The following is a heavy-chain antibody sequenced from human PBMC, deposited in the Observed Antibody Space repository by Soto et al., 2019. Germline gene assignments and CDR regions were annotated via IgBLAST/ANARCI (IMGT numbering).Heavy chain of an antibody. CDR3: AKSTVRMPPYYFDY. Sequence: GGSLRLSCAASGFTFSNYAMCWVRQAPGKGLEWVSAISGPGGATYYADSVRGRFTISRDNSKNTLSLQMNSLRAEDTAVYYCAKSTVRMPPYYFDYWGQGTVVTVSS. D-gene: IGHD2-15*01. V-gene: IGHV3-23*01. CDR2: ISGPGGAT. J-gene: IGHJ4*02. CDR1: GFTFSNYA.